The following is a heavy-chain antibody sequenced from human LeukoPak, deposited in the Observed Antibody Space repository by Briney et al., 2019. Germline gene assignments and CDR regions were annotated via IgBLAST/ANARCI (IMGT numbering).Heavy chain of an antibody. V-gene: IGHV4-31*11. Sequence: SETLSLTCAVYGGSFSGYYWSWIRQHPGKGLEWIGYIYYSGSTYYNPSLKSRVTISVDTSKNQFSLKLSSVTAADTAVYYCASITYYYDSSGYESYFDYWGQGTLVTVSS. CDR1: GGSFSGYY. D-gene: IGHD3-22*01. J-gene: IGHJ4*02. CDR3: ASITYYYDSSGYESYFDY. CDR2: IYYSGST.